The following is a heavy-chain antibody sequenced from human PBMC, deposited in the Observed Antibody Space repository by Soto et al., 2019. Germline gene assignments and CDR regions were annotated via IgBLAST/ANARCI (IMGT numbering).Heavy chain of an antibody. Sequence: SVKVSCKASGGPFISYAISWVRQSPGQGLEWMGGIIPIFGTANYAQKFQGRVTITADESTSTAYMELSSLRSEDTAVYYCARSAAYDFWSGYPNWFDPWGQGTLVTVSS. CDR2: IIPIFGTA. CDR1: GGPFISYA. V-gene: IGHV1-69*01. D-gene: IGHD3-3*01. J-gene: IGHJ5*02. CDR3: ARSAAYDFWSGYPNWFDP.